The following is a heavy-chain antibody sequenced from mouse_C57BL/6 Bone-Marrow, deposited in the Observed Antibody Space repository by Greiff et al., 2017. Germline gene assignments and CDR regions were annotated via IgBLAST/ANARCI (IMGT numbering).Heavy chain of an antibody. CDR1: GYTFTNYW. CDR3: ARYYGHWYFDV. J-gene: IGHJ1*03. Sequence: VQLQQSGAELVRPGTSVKMSCKASGYTFTNYWIGWAKQRPGHGLEWIGDLYPGGGYTNYNEKFKGKATLTADKSSSTAYMQFSSLTSEDSAIYYCARYYGHWYFDVWGTGTTVTVSS. V-gene: IGHV1-63*01. CDR2: LYPGGGYT. D-gene: IGHD1-2*01.